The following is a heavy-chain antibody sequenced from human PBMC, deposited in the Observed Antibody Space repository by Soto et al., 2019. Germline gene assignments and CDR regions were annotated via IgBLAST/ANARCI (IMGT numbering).Heavy chain of an antibody. J-gene: IGHJ4*02. D-gene: IGHD3-22*01. CDR3: ARVATYESSGYHFDY. CDR1: GGSISSGGNY. CDR2: IYYSGST. Sequence: TSETLCLTCTVSGGSISSGGNYWSWIRQHPGKGLEWVGYIYYSGSTYYNPSLKSRVTISVDTSKNQYSLKLSSVTAADTAVYYGARVATYESSGYHFDYWGQGTLVTVSS. V-gene: IGHV4-31*03.